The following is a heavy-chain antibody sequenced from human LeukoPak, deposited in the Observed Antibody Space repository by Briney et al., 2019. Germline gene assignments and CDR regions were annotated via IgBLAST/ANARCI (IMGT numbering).Heavy chain of an antibody. CDR1: GFTFSSYA. J-gene: IGHJ4*02. V-gene: IGHV3-23*01. CDR2: ISGSGGST. CDR3: AKDWDRARQWLVRGDLFDY. D-gene: IGHD6-19*01. Sequence: GGSLRLSCAASGFTFSSYAMSWVRQAPGKGLEWVSAISGSGGSTYYADSVKGRFTISRDNSKNTLYLQMNSLRAEDTAVYYCAKDWDRARQWLVRGDLFDYWGQGTLVTVSS.